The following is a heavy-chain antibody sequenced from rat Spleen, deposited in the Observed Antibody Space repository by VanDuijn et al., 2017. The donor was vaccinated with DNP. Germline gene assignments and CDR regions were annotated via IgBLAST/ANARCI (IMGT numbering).Heavy chain of an antibody. CDR3: TTGGRSYFDY. CDR1: GFTFSNYY. D-gene: IGHD1-11*01. Sequence: EVQLVESGGGLVQPGRPLKLSCAASGFTFSNYYMAWVRQAPTKGLEWVASISTGGGNTYYRDSVKGRFTVSRDNAKSTLYLQMDSLRSEDTATYYCTTGGRSYFDYWGHGVMVTVSS. CDR2: ISTGGGNT. V-gene: IGHV5-27*01. J-gene: IGHJ2*01.